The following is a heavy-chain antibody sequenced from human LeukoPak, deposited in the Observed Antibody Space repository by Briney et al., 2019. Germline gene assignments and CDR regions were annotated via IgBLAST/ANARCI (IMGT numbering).Heavy chain of an antibody. CDR3: ARGRYGDYH. Sequence: GGSLRLSCAASGFTFTNYWMFWVRQAPGKGLVWVSGINPDGSTTTYADSVKGRSTISRENAKSTLYLHMYILRVEDTAVYYCARGRYGDYHWGQGILVTVSS. D-gene: IGHD4-17*01. J-gene: IGHJ4*02. V-gene: IGHV3-74*01. CDR1: GFTFTNYW. CDR2: INPDGSTT.